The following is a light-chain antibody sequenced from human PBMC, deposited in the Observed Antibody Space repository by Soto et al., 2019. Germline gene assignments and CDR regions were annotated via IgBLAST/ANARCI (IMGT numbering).Light chain of an antibody. CDR1: QSISSW. CDR3: QQYNSYRWT. V-gene: IGKV1-5*01. CDR2: DAS. Sequence: DIQMTQSPSTLSASVGDRVTITCRASQSISSWLAWYQQKPGKATKLLIYDASSLESGVPSRFSGSGSGTEFTLTISSLQPDDFATYYCQQYNSYRWTFGQGTKVEIK. J-gene: IGKJ1*01.